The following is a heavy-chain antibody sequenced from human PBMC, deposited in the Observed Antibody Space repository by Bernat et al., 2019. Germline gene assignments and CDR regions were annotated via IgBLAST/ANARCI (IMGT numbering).Heavy chain of an antibody. CDR3: AREPHYSNYRSYYYGMDV. V-gene: IGHV3-21*01. D-gene: IGHD4-11*01. J-gene: IGHJ6*02. CDR1: GFTFSSYS. Sequence: EVQLVESGGGLVKPGGSLRLSCAASGFTFSSYSMNWVRQAPGKGLEWVSSISSSSSYIYYADSVKGRFTISRDNAKNSLYLQMNSLRAEDTAVYYCAREPHYSNYRSYYYGMDVWGQGTTVTVS. CDR2: ISSSSSYI.